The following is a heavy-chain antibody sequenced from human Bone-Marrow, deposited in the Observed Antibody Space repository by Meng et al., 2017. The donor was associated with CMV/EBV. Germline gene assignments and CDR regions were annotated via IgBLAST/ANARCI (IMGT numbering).Heavy chain of an antibody. Sequence: SETLSLTCTVSGGSISSGGYYWSWIRQHPGKGMEWIGYIYYSGSTYYNPSLKSRVTISVDTSKNQFSLKLSSVHAADTAVYYGARVVRYQLHKGAFDIWGQGKMVTVSS. V-gene: IGHV4-31*03. CDR2: IYYSGST. J-gene: IGHJ3*02. CDR3: ARVVRYQLHKGAFDI. D-gene: IGHD2-2*01. CDR1: GGSISSGGYY.